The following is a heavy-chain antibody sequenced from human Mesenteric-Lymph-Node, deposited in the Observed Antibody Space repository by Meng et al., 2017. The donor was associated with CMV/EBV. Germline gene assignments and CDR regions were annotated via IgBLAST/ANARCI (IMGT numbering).Heavy chain of an antibody. Sequence: TCTVSGGSISNGKYYWSWIRHRPGQGLEWIGYIFHSGGAYRNPSFESRVTLSVDTSRNQFSLNLNSVTAADTAVYYCATLLGIYHFESWGQGTLVTVSS. D-gene: IGHD2-8*02. CDR3: ATLLGIYHFES. CDR1: GGSISNGKYY. V-gene: IGHV4-31*03. CDR2: IFHSGGA. J-gene: IGHJ4*02.